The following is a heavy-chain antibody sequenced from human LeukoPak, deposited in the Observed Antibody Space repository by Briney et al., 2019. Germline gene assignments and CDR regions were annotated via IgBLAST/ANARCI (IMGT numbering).Heavy chain of an antibody. CDR3: ARTFLAVAGTYFDY. V-gene: IGHV1-2*02. Sequence: ASVKVSCKASGYTFTGYYMHWVRQAPGQGLEWMGWINPNSGGTNYAQKFQGRVTMTRDTSISTAYIELSRLRSDDTAVYYCARTFLAVAGTYFDYWGQGTLVTVSS. CDR1: GYTFTGYY. CDR2: INPNSGGT. J-gene: IGHJ4*02. D-gene: IGHD6-19*01.